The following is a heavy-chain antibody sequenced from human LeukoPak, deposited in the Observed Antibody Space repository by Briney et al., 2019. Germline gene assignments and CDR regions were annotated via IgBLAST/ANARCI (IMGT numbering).Heavy chain of an antibody. CDR3: AKDAGDTAMVTRGLDY. J-gene: IGHJ4*02. D-gene: IGHD5-18*01. Sequence: GGSLRLSCAASGFTFDDYAMHWVRQAPGKGLEWVSGISWNSGSIGYADSVKGRFTISRDNAKNSLYLQMNSLRAEDMALYYCAKDAGDTAMVTRGLDYWGQGTLVTVSS. V-gene: IGHV3-9*03. CDR1: GFTFDDYA. CDR2: ISWNSGSI.